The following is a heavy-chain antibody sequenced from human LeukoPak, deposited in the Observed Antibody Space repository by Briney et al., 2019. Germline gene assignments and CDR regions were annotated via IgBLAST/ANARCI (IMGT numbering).Heavy chain of an antibody. D-gene: IGHD3-22*01. J-gene: IGHJ4*02. Sequence: PGGSLRLSCAASGLTFSSHWMHWVRQAPGKGLVWVSRITNDGSSTTYADSVKGRFTISRDNSRNTLYLQMNSLRAEDTAVYYCARGKEYYYDSSGYYYFDYWGQGTLVIVSS. V-gene: IGHV3-74*01. CDR1: GLTFSSHW. CDR3: ARGKEYYYDSSGYYYFDY. CDR2: ITNDGSST.